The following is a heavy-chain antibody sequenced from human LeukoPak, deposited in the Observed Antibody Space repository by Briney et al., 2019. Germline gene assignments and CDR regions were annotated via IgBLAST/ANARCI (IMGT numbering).Heavy chain of an antibody. CDR1: GGSISNKY. CDR3: ARERYYYDSSGYLDY. CDR2: IYYSGST. V-gene: IGHV4-59*12. J-gene: IGHJ4*02. Sequence: PSETLSLTCTVSGGSISNKYWSWIRQPPGKGLEWIGYIYYSGSTNYNPSLKSRVTISVDKSKNQFSLKLSSVTAADTAVYYCARERYYYDSSGYLDYWGQGTLVTVSS. D-gene: IGHD3-22*01.